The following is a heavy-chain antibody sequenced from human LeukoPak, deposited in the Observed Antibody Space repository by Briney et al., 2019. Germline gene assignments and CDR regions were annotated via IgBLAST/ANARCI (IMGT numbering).Heavy chain of an antibody. V-gene: IGHV3-9*01. Sequence: PGGSLRLSCAASGFTFDDYAMHWVRQAPGKGLEWVSGISWNSGSIGYADSVKGRFTISRDNAKNSLYLQMNSLRADDTAVYYCARSARLMKGVVEVTALDDWGQGTLVTVSS. CDR3: ARSARLMKGVVEVTALDD. J-gene: IGHJ4*02. CDR1: GFTFDDYA. CDR2: ISWNSGSI. D-gene: IGHD3-3*01.